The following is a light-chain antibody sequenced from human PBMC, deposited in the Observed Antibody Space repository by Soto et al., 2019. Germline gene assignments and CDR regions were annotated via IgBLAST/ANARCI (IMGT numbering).Light chain of an antibody. CDR3: SSYKTSTIV. V-gene: IGLV2-14*03. CDR2: DVS. J-gene: IGLJ2*01. CDR1: SSDVGGYNY. Sequence: QSALTQPPSVSGSPGQSITISCTGISSDVGGYNYVSWYQQHPGKAPKLMIYDVSNRPSGVSHRFSGSKSGNTASLTISGLQAEEEADYYCSSYKTSTIVFGGGTKLTVL.